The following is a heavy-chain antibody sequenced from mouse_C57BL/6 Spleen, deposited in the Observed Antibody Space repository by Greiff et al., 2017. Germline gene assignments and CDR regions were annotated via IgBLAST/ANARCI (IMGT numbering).Heavy chain of an antibody. Sequence: EVQLVESGPELVKPGASVKIPCKASGYTFTDYNMDWVKQSHGKSLEWIGDINPNNGGTIYNQKFKGKATLTVDKSSSTAYMELRSLTSEDTAVYYCARPSYYYGSSPAWFAYWGQGTLVTVSA. CDR2: INPNNGGT. V-gene: IGHV1-18*01. CDR1: GYTFTDYN. CDR3: ARPSYYYGSSPAWFAY. J-gene: IGHJ3*01. D-gene: IGHD1-1*01.